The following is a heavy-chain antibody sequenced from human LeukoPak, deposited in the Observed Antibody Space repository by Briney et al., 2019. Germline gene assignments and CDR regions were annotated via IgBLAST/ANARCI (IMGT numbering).Heavy chain of an antibody. CDR3: AREGLGYSYDY. CDR2: VHSDGSYT. CDR1: GLTFSNYW. J-gene: IGHJ4*02. Sequence: GGSLRLSCAASGLTFSNYWMHWVRQAPGKGLMWVSRVHSDGSYTNYADSVKGRFTISRDNAKSTLYLQMNSLRAEDTAVYYCAREGLGYSYDYWGQGTLVTVSS. V-gene: IGHV3-74*01. D-gene: IGHD5-18*01.